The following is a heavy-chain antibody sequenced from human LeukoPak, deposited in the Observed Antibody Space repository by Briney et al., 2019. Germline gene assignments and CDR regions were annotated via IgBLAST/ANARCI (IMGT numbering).Heavy chain of an antibody. CDR1: GYTFTGYY. J-gene: IGHJ4*02. CDR2: INPNSGGT. D-gene: IGHD3-22*01. CDR3: ARTPFYYDSSGYYWY. Sequence: GASVKVSCTASGYTFTGYYMHWVRQAPGQGLEWMGWINPNSGGTNYAQKFQGRVTMTRDTSISTAYMELSRLRSDDTAVYYCARTPFYYDSSGYYWYWGQGTLVTVSS. V-gene: IGHV1-2*02.